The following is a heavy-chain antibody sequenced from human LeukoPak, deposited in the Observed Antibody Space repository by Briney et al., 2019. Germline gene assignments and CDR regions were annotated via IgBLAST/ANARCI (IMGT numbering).Heavy chain of an antibody. CDR2: ISAYNGNT. CDR1: GYTFTSYG. J-gene: IGHJ4*02. CDR3: VRVGRDGYILDY. D-gene: IGHD5-24*01. V-gene: IGHV1-18*01. Sequence: ASEKVSCKASGYTFTSYGISWVRQAPGQGLEWMGWISAYNGNTNYAQKLQGRVTITTDTSASTAYIERRSLRSDDTAVYYCVRVGRDGYILDYWGQGTLVTVSS.